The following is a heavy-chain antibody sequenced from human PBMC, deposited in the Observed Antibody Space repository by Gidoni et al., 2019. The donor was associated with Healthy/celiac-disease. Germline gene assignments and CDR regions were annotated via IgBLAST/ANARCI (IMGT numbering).Heavy chain of an antibody. CDR3: ARDLQGITIFGVVISV. CDR1: GFTFRSYS. J-gene: IGHJ4*02. Sequence: EVQLVESGGCLVKPGRALRLSCAASGFTFRSYSMNWVRQAPGKGLECVSSSSSSSSYIYYADSVKGRFTISRDNAKNSLYLQMNSLRAEDTAVYYCARDLQGITIFGVVISVWGQGTLVTVSS. V-gene: IGHV3-21*01. CDR2: SSSSSSYI. D-gene: IGHD3-3*01.